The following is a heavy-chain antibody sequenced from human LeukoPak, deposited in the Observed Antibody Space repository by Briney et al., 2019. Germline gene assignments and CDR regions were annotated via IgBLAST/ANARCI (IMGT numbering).Heavy chain of an antibody. CDR3: ARHSAGIVVAGK. D-gene: IGHD6-19*01. V-gene: IGHV5-10-1*01. Sequence: AAPLQISSKGPGYRFTSYWISWVRQMPATGLEWLGRIDPSDSYTNYCPSFQGHVTISADKPISTVYLQWSSLKASDTAMYYCARHSAGIVVAGKWGQGTLVTVSS. CDR2: IDPSDSYT. CDR1: GYRFTSYW. J-gene: IGHJ4*02.